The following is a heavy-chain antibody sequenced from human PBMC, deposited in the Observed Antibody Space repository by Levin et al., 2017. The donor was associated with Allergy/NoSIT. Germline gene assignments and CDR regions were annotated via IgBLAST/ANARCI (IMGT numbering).Heavy chain of an antibody. CDR1: GYTFSGFY. CDR3: ARWGGTTFEY. V-gene: IGHV1-2*02. CDR2: TNPNGADT. J-gene: IGHJ4*02. Sequence: GASVKVSCQASGYTFSGFYINWVRQAPGQGLEWMGFTNPNGADTAYAQTFQGRVTMTGDTSTSTAYMELTTLKYEDTAVYYCARWGGTTFEYWGQGTLVTVSS. D-gene: IGHD1-1*01.